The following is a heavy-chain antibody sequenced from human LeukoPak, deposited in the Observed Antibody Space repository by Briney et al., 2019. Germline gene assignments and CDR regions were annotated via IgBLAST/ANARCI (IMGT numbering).Heavy chain of an antibody. V-gene: IGHV4-34*01. J-gene: IGHJ6*03. CDR3: ALGGTNGTYYYYYMDV. CDR1: GGSFSGYY. Sequence: SETLSLTCAVYGGSFSGYYWSWIRQLPGKGLEWIGEINHSGSTNYNPSLKSRVTISVDTSKNQFSLKLSSVTAADTAVYYCALGGTNGTYYYYYMDVWGKGTTVTVSS. D-gene: IGHD2-8*01. CDR2: INHSGST.